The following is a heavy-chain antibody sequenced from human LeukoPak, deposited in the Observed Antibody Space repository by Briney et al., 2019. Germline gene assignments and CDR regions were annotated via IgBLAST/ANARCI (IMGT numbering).Heavy chain of an antibody. CDR2: IKSKTDGGTT. V-gene: IGHV3-15*01. D-gene: IGHD3-10*01. CDR3: TTDQYYYGSGSYYNYGWFDP. J-gene: IGHJ5*02. CDR1: GFTFSNAW. Sequence: GGSLRLSCAASGFTFSNAWMSWVRQAPGKGLEWVDRIKSKTDGGTTDYAALVKGRFTISRDDSKNTLYLQMNSLKTEDTAVYYCTTDQYYYGSGSYYNYGWFDPWGQGTLVTVSS.